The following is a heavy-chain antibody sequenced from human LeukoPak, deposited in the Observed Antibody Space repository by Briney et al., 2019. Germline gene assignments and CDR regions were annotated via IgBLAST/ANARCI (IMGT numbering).Heavy chain of an antibody. CDR2: INLNSGGT. CDR1: GYTFTDYY. V-gene: IGHV1-2*02. D-gene: IGHD2-15*01. CDR3: ARDAGYCTGGSCWCFDH. Sequence: ASVKVSCKASGYTFTDYYMHWVRQAPGRGLEWMGWINLNSGGTNFAQRSQGRVTMTRDTSISTAYMDLSRLISDDTAVYYCARDAGYCTGGSCWCFDHWGQGTLVTVSS. J-gene: IGHJ4*02.